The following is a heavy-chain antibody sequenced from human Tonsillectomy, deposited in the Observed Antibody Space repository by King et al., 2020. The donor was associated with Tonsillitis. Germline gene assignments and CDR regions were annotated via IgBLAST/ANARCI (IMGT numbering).Heavy chain of an antibody. D-gene: IGHD5-24*01. V-gene: IGHV3-74*01. CDR2: INSDGSST. J-gene: IGHJ2*01. Sequence: VQLVESGGGLVQPGGSLRLSCAASGFTFSSYWMHWVRQAPGKGLVWVSRINSDGSSTSYADSVKGRFTISRDNAKNTLYLQMNSLRAEDTAVYYCARARDGYNCPWYFDLWGRGTLVTVSS. CDR3: ARARDGYNCPWYFDL. CDR1: GFTFSSYW.